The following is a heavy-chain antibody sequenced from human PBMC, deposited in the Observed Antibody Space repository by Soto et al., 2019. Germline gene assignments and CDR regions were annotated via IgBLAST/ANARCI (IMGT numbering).Heavy chain of an antibody. CDR1: GYTFTSYG. D-gene: IGHD6-19*01. CDR3: ARFAVAVAGTHHGTDMDV. V-gene: IGHV1-18*01. Sequence: QVQLLQSGAEVKKPGASVKVSCKASGYTFTSYGISCVRQAPGQGLEWMGWISAYNGNTNYAQKLQGRVTMTTDTSTSTAYMELRSLRSDDTAVYYCARFAVAVAGTHHGTDMDVWGQGTTVTVSS. J-gene: IGHJ6*02. CDR2: ISAYNGNT.